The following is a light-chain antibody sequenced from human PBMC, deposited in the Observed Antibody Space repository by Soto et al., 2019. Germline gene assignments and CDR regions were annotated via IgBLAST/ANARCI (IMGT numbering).Light chain of an antibody. CDR2: AAS. Sequence: DIQMTQSPSSLSASVGDRVTITCRASESIRNNLNWYQQKPGKAPKLLIYAASTLQSGVPSRFSGGGSGTEFNLTISSLQPEDFTTYSCQQTYSTPRGAFGQGTKVEFK. V-gene: IGKV1-39*01. CDR1: ESIRNN. J-gene: IGKJ1*01. CDR3: QQTYSTPRGA.